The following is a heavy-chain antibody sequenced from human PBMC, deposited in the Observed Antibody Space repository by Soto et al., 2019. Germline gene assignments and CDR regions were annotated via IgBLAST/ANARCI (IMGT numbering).Heavy chain of an antibody. CDR1: GFNFNSYT. CDR3: ARDCSGGSCYPGMDV. J-gene: IGHJ6*02. Sequence: EVQLVESGGGLVKPGGSLRLSCAASGFNFNSYTINWVRQAPGKRLAWLSSLSSSGYIFSTDSVRGRFTISRDNAKNSVYLQINSLRAEDTAVYFCARDCSGGSCYPGMDVWGQGTTVTVSS. D-gene: IGHD2-15*01. CDR2: LSSSGYI. V-gene: IGHV3-21*01.